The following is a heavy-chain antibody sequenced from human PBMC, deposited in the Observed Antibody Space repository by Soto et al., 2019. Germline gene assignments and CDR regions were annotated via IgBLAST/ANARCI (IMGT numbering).Heavy chain of an antibody. J-gene: IGHJ3*02. Sequence: EVQLLESGGGLVQPGGSLRLSCAASGFTFSNYVMNWVRQAPGKGLEWVSTISYSADKTFYADSVKGRFTISRDNSRDTLFLQMNRRRADDAAVYYCARRARTATTNWGAFDIWGQGTRVTVSS. V-gene: IGHV3-23*01. CDR1: GFTFSNYV. CDR3: ARRARTATTNWGAFDI. D-gene: IGHD1-7*01. CDR2: ISYSADKT.